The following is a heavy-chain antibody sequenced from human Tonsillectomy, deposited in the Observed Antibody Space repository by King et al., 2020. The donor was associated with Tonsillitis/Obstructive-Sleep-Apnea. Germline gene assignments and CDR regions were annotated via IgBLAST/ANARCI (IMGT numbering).Heavy chain of an antibody. D-gene: IGHD1-26*01. J-gene: IGHJ3*02. Sequence: QLQESGQGQVKPSETLSLTCTVSGGFISSYYWSWIRQPQGKGLEWIGFIYFTGSTNYNPSLKSRVTISVDTSKNQFSLKLNSVTAADTAVYYCAREPSYLGAFYILGQGANVTGSS. CDR2: IYFTGST. CDR3: AREPSYLGAFYI. V-gene: IGHV4-59*01. CDR1: GGFISSYY.